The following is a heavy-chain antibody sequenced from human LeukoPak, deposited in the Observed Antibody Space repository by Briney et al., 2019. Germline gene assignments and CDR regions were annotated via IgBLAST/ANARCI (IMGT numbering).Heavy chain of an antibody. Sequence: AASVKVSCKASGYTFTSYYMHWVRQAPGQGLEGMGIINPSGCSTSYAQKFQGRVTMTRDTSTSTVYMELSSLRSEDTAAYYCARDQPYCSSTSCYARTINWFDPWGQGTLVTVSS. J-gene: IGHJ5*02. CDR3: ARDQPYCSSTSCYARTINWFDP. CDR2: INPSGCST. D-gene: IGHD2-2*01. CDR1: GYTFTSYY. V-gene: IGHV1-46*01.